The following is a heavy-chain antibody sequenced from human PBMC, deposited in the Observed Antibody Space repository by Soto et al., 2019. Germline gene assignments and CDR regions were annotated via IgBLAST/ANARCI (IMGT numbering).Heavy chain of an antibody. V-gene: IGHV1-69*01. J-gene: IGHJ6*02. D-gene: IGHD5-12*01. CDR3: ARVGGYSGYDVYYYYGMDV. Sequence: QVQLVQSGAEVKKPGSSVKVSCKASGGTFSSYAISWVRQAPGQGLEWMGGIIPIFGTANYAQKFQGRVTITADESTSTAYMELSSLRSEDTAMYYCARVGGYSGYDVYYYYGMDVWGQGTTVTVSS. CDR2: IIPIFGTA. CDR1: GGTFSSYA.